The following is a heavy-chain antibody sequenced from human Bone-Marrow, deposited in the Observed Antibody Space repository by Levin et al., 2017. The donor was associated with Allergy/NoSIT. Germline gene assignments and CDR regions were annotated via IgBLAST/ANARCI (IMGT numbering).Heavy chain of an antibody. CDR3: AILYDSNGYHYRDAFEM. CDR2: IYWNDDK. Sequence: SGPTLVKPTQTLTLTCSFSGFSLSTSGVGVGWIRQPPGKALEWLALIYWNDDKRYSPSLRSRLTITKDTSKNQVVLTMPNMDPVDTATYYCAILYDSNGYHYRDAFEMWGQGTRVTVSS. V-gene: IGHV2-5*01. CDR1: GFSLSTSGVG. D-gene: IGHD3-22*01. J-gene: IGHJ3*02.